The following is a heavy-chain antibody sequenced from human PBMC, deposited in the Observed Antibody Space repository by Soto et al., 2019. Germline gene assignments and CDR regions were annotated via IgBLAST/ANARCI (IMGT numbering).Heavy chain of an antibody. CDR2: IYYSGST. CDR3: ARQYYDYVWGSYRYTGYYFDY. J-gene: IGHJ4*02. V-gene: IGHV4-30-4*01. D-gene: IGHD3-16*02. CDR1: GGSISSGDYY. Sequence: PSETLSLTCTVSGGSISSGDYYWSWIRQPPGKGLEWIGYIYYSGSTYYNPSLKSRVTISVDTSKNQFSLKLSSVTAADTAVYYCARQYYDYVWGSYRYTGYYFDYWGQGTLVTVSS.